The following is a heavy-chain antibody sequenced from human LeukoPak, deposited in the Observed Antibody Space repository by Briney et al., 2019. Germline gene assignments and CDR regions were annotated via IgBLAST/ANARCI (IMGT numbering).Heavy chain of an antibody. CDR2: IKQDGSEK. D-gene: IGHD2-2*01. CDR3: ARETGGFVVVPAAIDWFDP. V-gene: IGHV3-7*03. CDR1: GFTFSSYW. J-gene: IGHJ5*02. Sequence: PGGSLRLSCAASGFTFSSYWMSWVRQAPGKGLEWVANIKQDGSEKYYVDSVKGRFTISRDNAKNSLYLQMNSLRAEDTAVYYCARETGGFVVVPAAIDWFDPWGQGTLVTVSS.